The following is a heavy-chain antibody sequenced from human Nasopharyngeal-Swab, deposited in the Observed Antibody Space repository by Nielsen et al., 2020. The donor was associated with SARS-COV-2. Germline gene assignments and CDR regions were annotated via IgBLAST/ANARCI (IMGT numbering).Heavy chain of an antibody. CDR3: AAEATGTDAFDI. J-gene: IGHJ3*02. Sequence: GGSLRLSCAASGFNVTRFGMHWVRQAPGKGLKWMAFISYDGTIQYYADSVKGRFTISRDNSKNTLYLQMNSLRAEDTAVYYCAAEATGTDAFDIWGQGTMVTVSS. D-gene: IGHD6-13*01. V-gene: IGHV3-30*03. CDR2: ISYDGTIQ. CDR1: GFNVTRFG.